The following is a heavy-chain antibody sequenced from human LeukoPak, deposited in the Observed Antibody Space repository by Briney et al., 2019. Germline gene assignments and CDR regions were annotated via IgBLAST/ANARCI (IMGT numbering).Heavy chain of an antibody. Sequence: GGSLRLSCAGSGFTFDDYAMHWVRQTPGKGLEWVSGISWNSGNIAYAGFVGGRFTISRDNAKNSLSLQMNSLSDEDTAVYYCAKDAYGGATFFYYMDVWGKGTTVTASS. V-gene: IGHV3-9*01. CDR2: ISWNSGNI. CDR1: GFTFDDYA. CDR3: AKDAYGGATFFYYMDV. J-gene: IGHJ6*03. D-gene: IGHD2/OR15-2a*01.